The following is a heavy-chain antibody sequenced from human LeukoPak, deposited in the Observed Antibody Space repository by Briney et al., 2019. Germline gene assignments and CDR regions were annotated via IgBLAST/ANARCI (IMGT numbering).Heavy chain of an antibody. CDR1: GGYFSGYY. D-gene: IGHD3-16*01. CDR3: ARDLGYYFDD. CDR2: INHSGST. Sequence: SETLSLTCAVYGGYFSGYYWSWIRQPPGKGLEWIGEINHSGSTNYNPSLKSRVTMSVDTSKNQFSLKLSSVTAADTAVFYCARDLGYYFDDWGQGILVTVSS. V-gene: IGHV4-34*09. J-gene: IGHJ4*02.